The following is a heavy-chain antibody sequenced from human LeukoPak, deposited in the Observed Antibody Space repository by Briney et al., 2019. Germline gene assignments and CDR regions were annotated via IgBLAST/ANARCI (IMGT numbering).Heavy chain of an antibody. CDR2: INGDGSST. D-gene: IGHD5-12*01. CDR1: GFTFSSYW. CDR3: AKGAYDYIEIAYFDY. Sequence: GGSLRLSCAASGFTFSSYWMHWVRQAPGKGLVWVSRINGDGSSTSDADSVKGRFTISRDNAKNTLYLQMNSLRAEDTAVYYCAKGAYDYIEIAYFDYWGQGSLVTVSS. J-gene: IGHJ4*02. V-gene: IGHV3-74*01.